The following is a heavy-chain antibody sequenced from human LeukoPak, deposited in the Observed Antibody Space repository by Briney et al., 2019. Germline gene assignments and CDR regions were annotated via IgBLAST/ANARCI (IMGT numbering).Heavy chain of an antibody. J-gene: IGHJ4*02. D-gene: IGHD1-26*01. V-gene: IGHV3-30-3*01. Sequence: GGSLRLSCAASGFTFSSYAMHWVRQAPGKGLEWVAVISYDGSNKYYADSVKGRFTISRDNSKNTLYLQMNSLRAEDTAVYYCARDLGGATDYWGQGTLVTVSS. CDR3: ARDLGGATDY. CDR1: GFTFSSYA. CDR2: ISYDGSNK.